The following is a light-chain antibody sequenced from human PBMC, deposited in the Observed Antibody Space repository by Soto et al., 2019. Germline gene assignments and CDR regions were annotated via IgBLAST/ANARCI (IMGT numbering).Light chain of an antibody. CDR2: EVR. V-gene: IGLV2-14*01. Sequence: QSALTQPASLSGSPGQSITISCSGTSRDIGAYNLVSWYQQLPGKAPKLLIYEVRSRPSGISYRFSGSKSGTTASLTISGLQAEDEADYYCSSYTSSSLYVFGTGTKVTVL. J-gene: IGLJ1*01. CDR3: SSYTSSSLYV. CDR1: SRDIGAYNL.